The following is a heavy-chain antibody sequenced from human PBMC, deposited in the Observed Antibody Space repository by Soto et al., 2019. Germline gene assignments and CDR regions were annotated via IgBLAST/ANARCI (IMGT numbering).Heavy chain of an antibody. J-gene: IGHJ5*02. CDR3: ARDTYSGYDFGL. Sequence: QVQLRESGPGLVKPSQTLSLTCSVSGASVAGGSYYWSWVRQPPGKGLEWIGYIPSRGRPFYNPSLTSRGSISADTSKNQLYLQLPSVTAADTAVYYCARDTYSGYDFGLWGQGTLVTVSS. CDR2: IPSRGRP. CDR1: GASVAGGSYY. V-gene: IGHV4-30-4*01. D-gene: IGHD5-12*01.